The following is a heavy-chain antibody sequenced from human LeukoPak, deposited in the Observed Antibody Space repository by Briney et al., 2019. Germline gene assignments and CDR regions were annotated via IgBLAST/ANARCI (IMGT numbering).Heavy chain of an antibody. CDR3: ARDHALEQLVPFDY. CDR2: VNPNSGGT. J-gene: IGHJ4*02. V-gene: IGHV1-2*02. D-gene: IGHD6-13*01. CDR1: GYTFTDYY. Sequence: ASVKVSCKASGYTFTDYYMHWVRQAPRQGLEWMGWVNPNSGGTNFAQRFQGRVTMTRDTSISTAYMELSRLRSDDTAVYYCARDHALEQLVPFDYWGQGSLVTVSS.